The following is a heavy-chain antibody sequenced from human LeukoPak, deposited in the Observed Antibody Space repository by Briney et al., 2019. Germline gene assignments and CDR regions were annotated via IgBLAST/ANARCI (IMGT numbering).Heavy chain of an antibody. CDR2: IYHSGST. J-gene: IGHJ3*02. V-gene: IGHV4-38-2*02. Sequence: PSETLSLTCTVSGYSISSGYFWGWIRQPPGKGLEWIGTIYHSGSTYYNPSLQSRVTISVDTSKNQFSLKLSSVTATDTAVYYCAREKLLWFGELLNDAFDIWGQGTMVTVSS. CDR1: GYSISSGYF. D-gene: IGHD3-10*01. CDR3: AREKLLWFGELLNDAFDI.